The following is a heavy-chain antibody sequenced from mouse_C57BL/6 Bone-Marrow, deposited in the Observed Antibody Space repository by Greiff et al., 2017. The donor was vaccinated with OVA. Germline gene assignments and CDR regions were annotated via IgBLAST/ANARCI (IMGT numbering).Heavy chain of an antibody. V-gene: IGHV14-1*01. CDR2: IDPEDGDT. J-gene: IGHJ4*01. Sequence: VQLQQSGAELVRPGASVKLSCTASGYTFKDYYMHWVKQRPGQGLEWIGRIDPEDGDTKYAPKFQGKATVTVDTSSNTAYLQLSSLTSEDAAVYYCVTDEGGDYYSLGYCGRGTAVTVSS. CDR1: GYTFKDYY. CDR3: VTDEGGDYYSLGY.